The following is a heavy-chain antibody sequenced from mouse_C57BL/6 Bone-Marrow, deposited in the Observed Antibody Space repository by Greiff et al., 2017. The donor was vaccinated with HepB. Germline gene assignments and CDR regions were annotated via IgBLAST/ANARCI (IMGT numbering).Heavy chain of an antibody. J-gene: IGHJ4*01. CDR3: ARGYYGSLYAMDY. D-gene: IGHD1-1*01. V-gene: IGHV1-22*01. CDR2: INPNNGGT. CDR1: GYTFTDYN. Sequence: EVKVVESGPELVKPGASVKMSCKASGYTFTDYNMHWVKQSHGKSLEWIGYINPNNGGTSYNQKFKGKATLTVNKSSSTAYMELRSLTSEDSAVYYCARGYYGSLYAMDYWGQGTSVTVSS.